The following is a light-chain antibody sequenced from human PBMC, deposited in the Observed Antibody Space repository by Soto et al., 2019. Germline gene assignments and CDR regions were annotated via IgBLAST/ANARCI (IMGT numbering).Light chain of an antibody. V-gene: IGKV1-39*01. Sequence: DIPMTQSPSSLSASVGERVTITCRASQNMGTCLNWYQQKPGKAPKLLIYGASNLSTGVPSTFSGSGSGTDFTLTSIRLQPDDFATYQWQQCFSTPVRTFGGGTKVEIK. CDR3: QQCFSTPVRT. J-gene: IGKJ4*01. CDR1: QNMGTC. CDR2: GAS.